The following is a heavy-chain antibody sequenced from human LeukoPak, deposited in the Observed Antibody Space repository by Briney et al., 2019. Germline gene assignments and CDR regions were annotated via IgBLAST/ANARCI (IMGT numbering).Heavy chain of an antibody. CDR2: IYYSGST. V-gene: IGHV4-61*10. J-gene: IGHJ4*02. CDR1: GGSISSGSNY. Sequence: TLSLTCTVSGGSISSGSNYWSWIRQPAGKGLEWIGYIYYSGSTNYNPSLKSRVTISVDTSKNQFSLKLSSVTAADTAVYYCARDQPPDYWGQGTLVTVSS. CDR3: ARDQPPDY.